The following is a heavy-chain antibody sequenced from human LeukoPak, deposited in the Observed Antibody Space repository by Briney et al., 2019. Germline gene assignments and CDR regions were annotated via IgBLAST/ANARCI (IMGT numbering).Heavy chain of an antibody. V-gene: IGHV4-59*01. CDR2: IYYSGST. Sequence: SETLSLTCTVSGGSISSYYWSWIRQPAGKGLEWIGYIYYSGSTNYNPSLKSRVTISVDTSKNQFSLKLSSVTAADTAVYYYARDYYGSGSFDYWGQGTLVTVSS. J-gene: IGHJ4*02. D-gene: IGHD3-10*01. CDR1: GGSISSYY. CDR3: ARDYYGSGSFDY.